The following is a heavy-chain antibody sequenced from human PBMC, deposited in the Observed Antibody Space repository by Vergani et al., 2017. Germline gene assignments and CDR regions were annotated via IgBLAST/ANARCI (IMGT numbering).Heavy chain of an antibody. D-gene: IGHD2-21*02. CDR2: ISGSGGST. J-gene: IGHJ3*02. CDR3: AKAYCGGDRLSCAFDI. CDR1: GFIFSNYG. Sequence: VQLVESGGGGVQPGRSLRLSCAASGFIFSNYGMHWVRQAPGKGLEWVSAISGSGGSTYYADSVKGRFTISRDNSKNTLYLQMNSLRAEDTAVYYCAKAYCGGDRLSCAFDIWGQGTMVTVSS. V-gene: IGHV3-23*04.